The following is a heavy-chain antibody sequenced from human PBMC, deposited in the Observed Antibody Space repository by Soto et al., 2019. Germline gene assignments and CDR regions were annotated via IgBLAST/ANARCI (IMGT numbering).Heavy chain of an antibody. Sequence: PSETLSLTCSVSGAALTYWGYSWSWIRQSPEKGRERLVYIGHLETSYYTPSFTSRLSLSIDTSRNQFSLSLSSMSAAHKAVYYCARGGGDVSLDLWGQGIQVTVSS. CDR1: GAALTYWGYS. D-gene: IGHD2-21*02. J-gene: IGHJ4*02. CDR2: IGHLETS. V-gene: IGHV4-30-2*06. CDR3: ARGGGDVSLDL.